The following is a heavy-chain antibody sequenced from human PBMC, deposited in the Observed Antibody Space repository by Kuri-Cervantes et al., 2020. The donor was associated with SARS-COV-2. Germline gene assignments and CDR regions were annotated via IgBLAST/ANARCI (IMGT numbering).Heavy chain of an antibody. CDR3: ARDRQRYDILTGYYNYHYGMDV. D-gene: IGHD3-9*01. Sequence: SETLFLTCTVSGGSISSYYWNWIRQPPGKGLEWIGNIYYSGSTKYNPSLKSRVTISVDTSKNHFSLKLSSVTAADTAVYYCARDRQRYDILTGYYNYHYGMDVWGQGTTVTVSS. V-gene: IGHV4-59*01. CDR1: GGSISSYY. CDR2: IYYSGST. J-gene: IGHJ6*02.